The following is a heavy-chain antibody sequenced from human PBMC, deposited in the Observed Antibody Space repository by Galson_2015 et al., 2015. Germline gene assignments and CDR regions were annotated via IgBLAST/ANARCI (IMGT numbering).Heavy chain of an antibody. J-gene: IGHJ3*02. V-gene: IGHV3-21*01. CDR2: ISSSCSYL. D-gene: IGHD6-19*01. CDR3: ARERADSSGFYIAASDI. CDR1: GFIFSTYS. Sequence: SLRLSCAASGFIFSTYSMHWVRQAPGKGLEWVSSISSSCSYLYYADSVKGRFTISRDNAENSLYLQMNSLRAEDTAVYYCARERADSSGFYIAASDIWGQGTMVTVSS.